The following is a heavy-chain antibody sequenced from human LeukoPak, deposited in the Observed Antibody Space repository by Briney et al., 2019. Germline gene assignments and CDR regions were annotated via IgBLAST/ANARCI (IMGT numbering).Heavy chain of an antibody. J-gene: IGHJ4*02. CDR1: GGSISSSSYY. Sequence: SETLSPTCTVSGGSISSSSYYWGWIRQPPGKGLEWIGSIYYSGSTYYNPSLKSRVTISVDTSKNQFSLKLSSVTAADTAVYYCARSTFSYYYDSSGYYHGPFDYWGQGTPVTVSS. V-gene: IGHV4-39*01. CDR3: ARSTFSYYYDSSGYYHGPFDY. D-gene: IGHD3-22*01. CDR2: IYYSGST.